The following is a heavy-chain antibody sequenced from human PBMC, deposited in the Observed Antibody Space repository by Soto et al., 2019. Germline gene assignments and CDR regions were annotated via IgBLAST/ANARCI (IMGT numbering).Heavy chain of an antibody. D-gene: IGHD3-16*01. CDR3: ARSFRLSSVTYDAIDI. V-gene: IGHV4-38-2*01. Sequence: SETLSLTCAVSGYSTSSGYYWGWIRQPPGKGLEWIGSIYHSGSTYYNPSLKSRVTISVDTSKNQFSLKLSSVTAADTAVYYCARSFRLSSVTYDAIDIWGQGTMVTVSS. J-gene: IGHJ3*02. CDR2: IYHSGST. CDR1: GYSTSSGYY.